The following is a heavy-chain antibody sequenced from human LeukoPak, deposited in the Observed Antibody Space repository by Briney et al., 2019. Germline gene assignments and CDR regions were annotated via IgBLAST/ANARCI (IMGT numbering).Heavy chain of an antibody. CDR2: IYSGGST. D-gene: IGHD3-22*01. J-gene: IGHJ4*02. Sequence: GGSLRLSCAASGFTVSSNYMSWVRQAPGKGLEWVSVIYSGGSTYYAASVKGRFTISRHNSKNTLYLQMNSLRAEDTAVYYCARVAYYDSSGYDYWGQGTLVTVSS. CDR1: GFTVSSNY. V-gene: IGHV3-53*04. CDR3: ARVAYYDSSGYDY.